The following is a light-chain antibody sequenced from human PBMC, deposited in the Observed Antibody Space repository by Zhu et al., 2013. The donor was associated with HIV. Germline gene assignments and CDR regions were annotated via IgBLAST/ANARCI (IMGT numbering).Light chain of an antibody. CDR3: QSYDSSLRRV. V-gene: IGLV1-51*01. CDR2: DNN. CDR1: SSNIGNNY. Sequence: QSVLTQPPSVSAAPGQKVTISCSGSSSNIGNNYVSWYQQLPGTAPKLLIYDNNKRPSGIPDRFSGSKSGTSASLAITGLQAEDEADYYCQSYDSSLRRVFGGGTKLTVL. J-gene: IGLJ2*01.